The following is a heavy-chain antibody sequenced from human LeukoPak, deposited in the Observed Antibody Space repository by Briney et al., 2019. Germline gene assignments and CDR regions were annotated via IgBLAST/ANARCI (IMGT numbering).Heavy chain of an antibody. J-gene: IGHJ6*03. Sequence: SETLSLTCAVYGGSFSGYYWSWIRQPPGKGLEWIGEINHSGSTNYNPSLKSRVTISVDTSKNQFSLKLSSVTAADTAVYYCARGVRYCSSTSCYAPYYYYYYMDVWGKGTTVTVS. CDR3: ARGVRYCSSTSCYAPYYYYYYMDV. V-gene: IGHV4-34*01. CDR2: INHSGST. CDR1: GGSFSGYY. D-gene: IGHD2-2*01.